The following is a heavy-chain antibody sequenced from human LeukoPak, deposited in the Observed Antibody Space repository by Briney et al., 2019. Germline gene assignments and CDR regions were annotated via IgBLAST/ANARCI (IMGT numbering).Heavy chain of an antibody. V-gene: IGHV3-21*01. CDR1: GFIFSSYS. J-gene: IGHJ4*02. CDR2: ISSSSSYI. D-gene: IGHD6-19*01. CDR3: ARDGIAGSGWYKGIDY. Sequence: GGSLRLSCAASGFIFSSYSMNWVRQAPGKGLEWVSSISSSSSYIYYADSVKGRFTISRDNAKNSLYLQMNSLRAEDTAVYYCARDGIAGSGWYKGIDYWGQGTLVTVSS.